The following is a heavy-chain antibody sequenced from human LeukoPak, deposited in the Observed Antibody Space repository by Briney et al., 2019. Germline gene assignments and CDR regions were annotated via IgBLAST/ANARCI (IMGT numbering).Heavy chain of an antibody. CDR1: GGSISSYY. D-gene: IGHD3-3*01. CDR2: IYYSGST. CDR3: ARGLGFLEGYFDY. J-gene: IGHJ4*02. Sequence: SETLSLTCTVSGGSISSYYWSWIRQPPGKGLEWIGYIYYSGSTNYNPSPKSRVTISVDTSKNQFSLKLSSVTAADTAVYYCARGLGFLEGYFDYWGQGTLVTVSS. V-gene: IGHV4-59*01.